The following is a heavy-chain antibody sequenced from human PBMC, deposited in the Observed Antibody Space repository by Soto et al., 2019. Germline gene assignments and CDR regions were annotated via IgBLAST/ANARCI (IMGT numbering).Heavy chain of an antibody. V-gene: IGHV4-30-2*01. J-gene: IGHJ5*02. CDR1: GGSISSGGYS. CDR3: ARVPSP. Sequence: QLQLQESGSGLVKPSQTLSLTCAGSGGSISSGGYSWSWIRQPPGKGREWIGYIYHIGSTYYNPALKTRVTIAVDRSKNQFSLKLSSVTAADTAVYYCARVPSPWGQGTLVTVSS. CDR2: IYHIGST.